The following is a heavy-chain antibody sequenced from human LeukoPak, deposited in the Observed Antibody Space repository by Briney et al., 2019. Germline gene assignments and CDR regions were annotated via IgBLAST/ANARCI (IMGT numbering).Heavy chain of an antibody. CDR2: ISYDGSNK. V-gene: IGHV3-30-3*01. CDR1: GFTFSSYA. D-gene: IGHD3-22*01. J-gene: IGHJ6*02. CDR3: AKTYEGDGMDV. Sequence: GGSLRLSCAASGFTFSSYAMHWVRQAPGKGLEWVAVISYDGSNKYYADSVKGRFTISRDNSKDTLYLQMNSLRAEDTAVYYCAKTYEGDGMDVWGQGTTVTVSS.